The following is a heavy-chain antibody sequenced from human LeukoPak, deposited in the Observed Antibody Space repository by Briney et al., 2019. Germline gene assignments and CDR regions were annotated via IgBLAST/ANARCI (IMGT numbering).Heavy chain of an antibody. CDR1: GHTFTSYY. D-gene: IGHD3-22*01. J-gene: IGHJ3*02. V-gene: IGHV1-2*02. CDR3: AREDYYDRKTPLRAFDI. CDR2: INASGGGT. Sequence: ASVKVSCKASGHTFTSYYMHWVRQAPGQGLEWVGIINASGGGTTYAQKFQGRVTMTRDTSISTAYMELSRLRSDDTAVYYCAREDYYDRKTPLRAFDIWGQGTMVTVSS.